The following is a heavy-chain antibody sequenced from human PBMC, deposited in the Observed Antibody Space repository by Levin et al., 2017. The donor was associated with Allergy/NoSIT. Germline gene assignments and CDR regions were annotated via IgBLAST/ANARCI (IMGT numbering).Heavy chain of an antibody. D-gene: IGHD6-6*01. V-gene: IGHV1-18*01. J-gene: IGHJ4*02. CDR1: GYTFTSYG. Sequence: GESLKISCKASGYTFTSYGISWVRQAPGQGLEWMGWISAYNGNTNYAQKLQGRVTMTTDTSTSTAYMELRSLRSDDTAVYYCARVWVAARGGGHYFDYWGQGTLVTVSS. CDR2: ISAYNGNT. CDR3: ARVWVAARGGGHYFDY.